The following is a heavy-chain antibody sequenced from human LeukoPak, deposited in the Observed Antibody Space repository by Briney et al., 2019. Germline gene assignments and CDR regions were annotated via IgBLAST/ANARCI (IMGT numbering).Heavy chain of an antibody. Sequence: PSETLSLTCTVSGGSISSYYWSWIRQPPGKGLEWIGYIYYSGSTNYNPSLKSRVTISVDTSKNQFSLKLSSVTAADTAVYYCARGNWASFDYWGQGTLVTVSS. CDR2: IYYSGST. D-gene: IGHD7-27*01. J-gene: IGHJ4*02. V-gene: IGHV4-59*01. CDR1: GGSISSYY. CDR3: ARGNWASFDY.